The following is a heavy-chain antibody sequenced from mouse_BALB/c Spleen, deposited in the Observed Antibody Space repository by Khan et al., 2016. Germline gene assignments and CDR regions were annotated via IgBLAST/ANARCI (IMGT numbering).Heavy chain of an antibody. Sequence: QIQLVQSGPELKRPGKTVKISCKASGYTFTNYGINWVKQAPGKGLKWMGWINTYSGESTYADDFKGRFAISLETSANTAYLQINNLKNEDTATYFWASYRYYYGSSRYFDVWGPGTTVTVSS. V-gene: IGHV9-3-1*01. CDR2: INTYSGES. D-gene: IGHD1-1*01. J-gene: IGHJ1*01. CDR1: GYTFTNYG. CDR3: ASYRYYYGSSRYFDV.